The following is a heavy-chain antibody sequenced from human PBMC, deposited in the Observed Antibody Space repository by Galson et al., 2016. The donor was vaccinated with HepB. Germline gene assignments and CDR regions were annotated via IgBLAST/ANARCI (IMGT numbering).Heavy chain of an antibody. J-gene: IGHJ4*02. CDR1: GYTFTSYG. CDR2: ISPYIRNT. Sequence: SVKVSCKASGYTFTSYGITWVRQAPGQGLEWMGWISPYIRNTNYAQKLQGRVTMTTDTSTSTAYMELRSLTSEDTAVYYCAKFSGWYEEKYFFDYWAQGTLVTVSS. V-gene: IGHV1-18*01. CDR3: AKFSGWYEEKYFFDY. D-gene: IGHD6-19*01.